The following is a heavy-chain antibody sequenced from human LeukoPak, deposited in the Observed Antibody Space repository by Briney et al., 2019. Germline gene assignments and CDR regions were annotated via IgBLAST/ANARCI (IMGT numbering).Heavy chain of an antibody. D-gene: IGHD3-22*01. V-gene: IGHV1-2*06. CDR3: ARDYYDSSGSRNFDY. Sequence: ASVKVSCKASGYTFTGYYMHWVRQAPGQGLEWMGRINPNSGGTNYAQKVQGRVTRPRDTSISTAYMELSRLRSDDTAVYYCARDYYDSSGSRNFDYWGQGTLVTVSS. CDR2: INPNSGGT. J-gene: IGHJ4*02. CDR1: GYTFTGYY.